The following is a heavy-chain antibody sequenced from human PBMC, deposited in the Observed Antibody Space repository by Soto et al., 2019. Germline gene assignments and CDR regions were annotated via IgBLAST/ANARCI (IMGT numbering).Heavy chain of an antibody. CDR3: APTGFDY. J-gene: IGHJ4*02. V-gene: IGHV3-23*01. D-gene: IGHD1-1*01. Sequence: PGGSLRLSCAASGFTFSSYALSWVRQAPGKGLEWVSIISGSGDITNYADSVKGRFTISRDNSKNTLYLQMNSLRAEDTAVYYCAPTGFDYWGQGTLVTVSS. CDR2: ISGSGDIT. CDR1: GFTFSSYA.